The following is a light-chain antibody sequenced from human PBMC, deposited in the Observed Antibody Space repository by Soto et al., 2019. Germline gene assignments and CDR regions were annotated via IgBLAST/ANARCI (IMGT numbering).Light chain of an antibody. CDR1: SSDVGGYNY. CDR2: EVS. J-gene: IGLJ2*01. Sequence: QSVLTQPASVSGSPGQSITISCTGTSSDVGGYNYVSWYQQHPGKAPKLMIYEVSNRPSGVSNRFSGSKSGNTASLTISGLQAEDEADYYCSSYTSSSTVVFGGGPQLTVL. CDR3: SSYTSSSTVV. V-gene: IGLV2-14*01.